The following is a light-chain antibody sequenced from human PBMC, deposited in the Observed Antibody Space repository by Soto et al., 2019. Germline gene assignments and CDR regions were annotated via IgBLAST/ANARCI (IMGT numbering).Light chain of an antibody. CDR1: RSVRSY. CDR2: DAS. Sequence: EIVLTQSPATLSLSPGERATLSCRTSRSVRSYLSWYQQQPGQAPRLLINDASNRTAAIPARFSGSGSETDFTLTISNLEPEDFAVYYCQQRYAWPPITFGQGTRLEIK. CDR3: QQRYAWPPIT. J-gene: IGKJ5*01. V-gene: IGKV3-11*01.